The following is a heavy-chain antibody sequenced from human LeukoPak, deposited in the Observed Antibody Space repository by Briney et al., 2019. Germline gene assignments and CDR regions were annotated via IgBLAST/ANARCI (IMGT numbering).Heavy chain of an antibody. J-gene: IGHJ4*02. D-gene: IGHD1-1*01. CDR3: AKWNGAGGFDY. CDR2: ISGSGGST. V-gene: IGHV3-23*01. Sequence: GGSLRLSCAASGFTFSSYAMSWVRQAPGKGLEWVSAISGSGGSTYYADSVKGRFTISRDNSKNSLYLQMNSLRAEDTALYYCAKWNGAGGFDYWGQGTLVTVSS. CDR1: GFTFSSYA.